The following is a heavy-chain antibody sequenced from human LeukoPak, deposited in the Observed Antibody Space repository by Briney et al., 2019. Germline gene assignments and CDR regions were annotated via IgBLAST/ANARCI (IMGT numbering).Heavy chain of an antibody. CDR3: ARVTYYDFWSGPAAFDY. CDR1: GFTFSSYA. J-gene: IGHJ4*02. Sequence: GGSLRLSCAASGFTFSSYAVSWVRQAPGKGLEWVSAISGSGGSTYYADSVKGRFTISRDNSKNTLYLQMNSLRAEDTAVYYCARVTYYDFWSGPAAFDYWGQGTLVTVSS. V-gene: IGHV3-23*01. D-gene: IGHD3-3*01. CDR2: ISGSGGST.